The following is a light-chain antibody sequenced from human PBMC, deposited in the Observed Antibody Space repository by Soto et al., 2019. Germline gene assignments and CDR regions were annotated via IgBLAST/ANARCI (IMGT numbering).Light chain of an antibody. CDR2: SNN. CDR3: AAWDDSMNAWV. V-gene: IGLV1-44*01. CDR1: SSNIGSNT. Sequence: QSVLTQPPSASGTPGQRVTISCSGSSSNIGSNTVNWYQQLPGTAPKLLIYSNNQRPSGVPDRFFGSKCGTSASLAISGLQFEDEADYYCAAWDDSMNAWVFGGGTKLTVL. J-gene: IGLJ3*02.